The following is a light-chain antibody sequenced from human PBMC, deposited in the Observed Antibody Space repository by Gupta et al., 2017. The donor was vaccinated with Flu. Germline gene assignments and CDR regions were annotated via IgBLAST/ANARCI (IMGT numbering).Light chain of an antibody. CDR1: SSDVGGYNY. CDR2: EVS. CDR3: SSYTSSSTRV. V-gene: IGLV2-14*01. Sequence: QSALTQPASVSGSPGQSITIPCTGTSSDVGGYNYVSWYQQHPGKAPKLMIYEVSNRPSGVSNRFSGSKSGNTASLTISGLQAEDDADYYCSSYTSSSTRVFGTGTKVTVL. J-gene: IGLJ1*01.